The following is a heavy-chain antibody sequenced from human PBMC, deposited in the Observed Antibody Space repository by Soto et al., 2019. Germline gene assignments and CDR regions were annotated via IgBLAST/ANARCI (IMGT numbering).Heavy chain of an antibody. Sequence: LSLTCTVSGGSISSYYWSWIRQPPGKGLEWIGYIYYSGSTNYNPSLKSRVTISVDTSKNQFSLKLSSVTAADTAVYYCARDREGHFDWLHKFDPWGQGXLVTVYS. CDR3: ARDREGHFDWLHKFDP. D-gene: IGHD3-9*01. CDR1: GGSISSYY. CDR2: IYYSGST. J-gene: IGHJ5*02. V-gene: IGHV4-59*01.